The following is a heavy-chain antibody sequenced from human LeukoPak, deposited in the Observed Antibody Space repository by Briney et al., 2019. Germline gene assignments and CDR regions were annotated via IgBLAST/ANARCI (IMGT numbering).Heavy chain of an antibody. CDR1: GYSISSGYY. D-gene: IGHD6-6*01. J-gene: IGHJ6*03. V-gene: IGHV4-38-2*02. Sequence: PSETLSLTCTVSGYSISSGYYWGWIRQPPGKGLEWIGSIYHSGGTYYNPSLKSRVTISVDTSKNQFSLKPSSVTAADTAVYYCASYSSSSGSNYYYYMDVWGKGTTVTVSS. CDR3: ASYSSSSGSNYYYYMDV. CDR2: IYHSGGT.